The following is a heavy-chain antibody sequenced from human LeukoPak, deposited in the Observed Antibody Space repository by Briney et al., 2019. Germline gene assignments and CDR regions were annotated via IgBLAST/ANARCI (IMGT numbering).Heavy chain of an antibody. CDR1: GGSISSYY. Sequence: SETLSLTCTVSGGSISSYYWSWIRQHPGKGLEWIGYIYYSGSTYYNPSLKSRVTISVDTSKNQFSLKLSSVTAADTAVYYCARDSGERVDFWSGYPFHYFDYWGQGTLVTVSS. CDR3: ARDSGERVDFWSGYPFHYFDY. CDR2: IYYSGST. D-gene: IGHD3-3*01. J-gene: IGHJ4*02. V-gene: IGHV4-59*06.